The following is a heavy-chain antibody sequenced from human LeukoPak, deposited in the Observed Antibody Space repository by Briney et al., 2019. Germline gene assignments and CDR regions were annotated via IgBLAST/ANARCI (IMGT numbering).Heavy chain of an antibody. CDR3: ARDFWGAYRVDYFDY. J-gene: IGHJ4*02. CDR2: IKQDGSET. CDR1: GFTFSNYW. V-gene: IGHV3-7*01. D-gene: IGHD3-3*01. Sequence: GGSLRLSCAASGFTFSNYWMSGVRRAPGKGREWLANIKQDGSETYYVDSVRGRFTISRDNANKSLYLQMNSLRAEDTAVYYCARDFWGAYRVDYFDYWGQGTLVTVSS.